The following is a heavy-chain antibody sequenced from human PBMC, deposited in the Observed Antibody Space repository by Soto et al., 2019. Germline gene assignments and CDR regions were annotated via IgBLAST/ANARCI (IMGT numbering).Heavy chain of an antibody. CDR1: GFTFSDPY. CDR3: AREGAVYFCDS. CDR2: IRNKANNYTT. J-gene: IGHJ4*02. V-gene: IGHV3-72*01. Sequence: EVQLVESGGDLVQPGGSLRLSCVASGFTFSDPYMDWVRQAPGKGLEWVGRIRNKANNYTTEYAASVKGRFSIASDDSQHALYLQLHSVKTEDTAVYFCAREGAVYFCDSWGRGTPVTVSS. D-gene: IGHD3-16*01.